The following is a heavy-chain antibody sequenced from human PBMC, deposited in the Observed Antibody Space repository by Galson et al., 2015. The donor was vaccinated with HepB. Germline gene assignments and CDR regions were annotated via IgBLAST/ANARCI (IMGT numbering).Heavy chain of an antibody. CDR3: ARGRWSSPRQLDY. J-gene: IGHJ4*02. CDR2: IKQDGSEK. V-gene: IGHV3-7*03. D-gene: IGHD4-23*01. Sequence: SLRLSCAASGFTFSSYWMSWVRQAPGKGLEWEANIKQDGSEKYYVDSVKGRFTISRDNAKNSLYLQMNSLRAEDTAVYYCARGRWSSPRQLDYWGQGTLVTVSS. CDR1: GFTFSSYW.